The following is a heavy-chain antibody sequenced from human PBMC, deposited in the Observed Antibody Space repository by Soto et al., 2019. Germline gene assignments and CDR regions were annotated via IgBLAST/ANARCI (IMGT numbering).Heavy chain of an antibody. CDR3: ARSRPDIAVAGTSYYYYGMDV. J-gene: IGHJ6*02. V-gene: IGHV3-30-3*01. D-gene: IGHD6-19*01. CDR1: GFTFSSYA. CDR2: ISYDGSNK. Sequence: PGGSLRLSCAASGFTFSSYAMHWIRQAPGKGLEWVAVISYDGSNKYYADSVKGRFTISRDNSKNTLYLQMNSLRAEDTAVYYCARSRPDIAVAGTSYYYYGMDVWGQGTTVTVSS.